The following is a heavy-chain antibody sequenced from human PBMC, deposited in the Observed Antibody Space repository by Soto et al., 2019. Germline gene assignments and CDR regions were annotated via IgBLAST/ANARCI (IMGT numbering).Heavy chain of an antibody. Sequence: QVQLEQSGAEVKTPGSSVTVSCKASGGTLSDHGVAWLRQAPGPGLEWMGGTIPVFNTAKYAQKFQGRVTVTADKFTNIAYMELSSLRSEDTAFYFCARGVYGAGNYYTGPSAFDIWGQGTMVIVSS. D-gene: IGHD3-10*01. V-gene: IGHV1-69*06. CDR2: TIPVFNTA. CDR1: GGTLSDHG. J-gene: IGHJ3*02. CDR3: ARGVYGAGNYYTGPSAFDI.